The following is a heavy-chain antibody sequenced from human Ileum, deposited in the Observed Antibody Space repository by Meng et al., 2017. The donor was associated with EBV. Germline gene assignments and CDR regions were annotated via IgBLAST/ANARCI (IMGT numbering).Heavy chain of an antibody. CDR3: ARRPGSPSSRFDY. V-gene: IGHV2-5*01. CDR2: IYWNDDK. J-gene: IGHJ4*02. Sequence: QITLKESCPTLVKPTQTPTLTCSFSGFSLTSSGVGVGWIRQSPGKALEWLALIYWNDDKRYSPSLKSRLTVTRDTSKNQVVLTLTNVDPVDTATYYCARRPGSPSSRFDYWGQGTLVTVSS. CDR1: GFSLTSSGVG. D-gene: IGHD6-6*01.